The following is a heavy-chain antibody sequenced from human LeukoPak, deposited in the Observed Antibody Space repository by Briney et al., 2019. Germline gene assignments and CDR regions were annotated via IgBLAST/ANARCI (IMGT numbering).Heavy chain of an antibody. J-gene: IGHJ4*02. D-gene: IGHD3-9*01. CDR1: GGSFSTYY. Sequence: SETLSLTCTVSGGSFSTYYWSWIRQPAGKGLEWIGRIYISGSTNYNASLKSRLTISVDTSKNQFSVKLSSVCAADTAVYYCAALGYYNSGDYWGQGTLVTVSS. V-gene: IGHV4-4*07. CDR2: IYISGST. CDR3: AALGYYNSGDY.